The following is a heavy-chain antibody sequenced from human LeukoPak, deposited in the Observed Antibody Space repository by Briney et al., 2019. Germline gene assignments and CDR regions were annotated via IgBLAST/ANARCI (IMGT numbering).Heavy chain of an antibody. Sequence: GGSLRLPCTASGFTFGDYAMSWVRQAPGKGLEWVGFIRSKAYGGTTEYAASVKGRFTISRDDSKSIAYLQMNSLKTEDTAVYYCTRARYSSSWSYSGSSSYYYMDVWGKGTTVTVSS. D-gene: IGHD6-13*01. CDR1: GFTFGDYA. CDR3: TRARYSSSWSYSGSSSYYYMDV. V-gene: IGHV3-49*04. CDR2: IRSKAYGGTT. J-gene: IGHJ6*03.